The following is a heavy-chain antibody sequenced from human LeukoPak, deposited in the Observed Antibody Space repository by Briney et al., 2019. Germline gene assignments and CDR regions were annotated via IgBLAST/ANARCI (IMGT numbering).Heavy chain of an antibody. D-gene: IGHD3-3*01. J-gene: IGHJ4*02. CDR3: ARCAYDFWSGYYAGDSYFDY. V-gene: IGHV3-21*01. CDR1: GFTFSSYS. Sequence: GGSLRLFCAASGFTFSSYSMNWVRQAPGKGLEWVSSISSSSSYIYYADSVKGRFTISRDNAKNSLYLQMNSLRAEDTAVYYCARCAYDFWSGYYAGDSYFDYWGQGTLVTVSS. CDR2: ISSSSSYI.